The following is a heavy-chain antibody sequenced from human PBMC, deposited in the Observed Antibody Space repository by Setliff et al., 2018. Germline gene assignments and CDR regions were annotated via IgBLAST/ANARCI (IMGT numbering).Heavy chain of an antibody. J-gene: IGHJ2*01. CDR3: ARPYSSSASWYFDL. Sequence: ASVKVSCKASGYTFTSYAMNWVRQAPGQGLEWMGWINTNTGNPTYAQGFTGRFVFSLGTSVSTAYLQISSLKAEDTAVYYCARPYSSSASWYFDLWGRGTLVTVSS. V-gene: IGHV7-4-1*02. D-gene: IGHD6-6*01. CDR2: INTNTGNP. CDR1: GYTFTSYA.